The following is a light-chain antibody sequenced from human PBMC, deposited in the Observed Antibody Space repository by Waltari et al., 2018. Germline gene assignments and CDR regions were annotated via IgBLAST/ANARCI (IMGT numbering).Light chain of an antibody. Sequence: DIVLTQSPSSLAVSLGESATIHCTSSQTLSYTSNKNYLGWFQQKPGQPPQLLIYGASTREFGVPDRFAGSVSGTDFTLTINSLQAEDVAVYYCLQYYTFPRTFGQGTRVEI. J-gene: IGKJ1*01. CDR2: GAS. V-gene: IGKV4-1*01. CDR1: QTLSYTSNKNY. CDR3: LQYYTFPRT.